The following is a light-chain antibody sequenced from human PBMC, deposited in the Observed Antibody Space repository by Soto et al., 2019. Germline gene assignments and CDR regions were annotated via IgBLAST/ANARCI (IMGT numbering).Light chain of an antibody. CDR3: QKRSDWPST. CDR2: DAS. CDR1: QSVGSY. J-gene: IGKJ4*01. V-gene: IGKV3-11*01. Sequence: EIVLTQSPATLSLSPWDRATLSCRASQSVGSYLGWYQQRPGQAPRLLIYDASNRATGIPARFSGSGSGTDFTLTISSLEPEDFAVYYCQKRSDWPSTFGGGTKVDIK.